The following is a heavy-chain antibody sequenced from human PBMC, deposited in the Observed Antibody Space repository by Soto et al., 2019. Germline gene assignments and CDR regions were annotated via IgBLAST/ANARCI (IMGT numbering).Heavy chain of an antibody. J-gene: IGHJ4*02. D-gene: IGHD4-17*01. CDR3: ATLNYGDLLGVFDY. Sequence: QVQLVQSGAEVKKPGASVKVSCKASGYTFTGYYMHWVRQAPGQGLEWMGWINPYSGGTNYAQKFQGRVTMTRETSSSTAYMELSRLRSDDTAVYYGATLNYGDLLGVFDYWGQGTLVTVSS. CDR1: GYTFTGYY. V-gene: IGHV1-2*02. CDR2: INPYSGGT.